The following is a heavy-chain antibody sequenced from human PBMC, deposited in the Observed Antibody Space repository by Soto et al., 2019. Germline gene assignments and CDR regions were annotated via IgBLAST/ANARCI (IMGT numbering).Heavy chain of an antibody. CDR3: ARGRYCLTGRCFPNWFDS. CDR1: GDSISNLDYF. CDR2: IYKSATT. Sequence: PSETLSLTCSVSGDSISNLDYFWAWIRQPPGQALEYIGYIYKSATTYYNPSFGSRVAISVDTSKSQFSLHVTSVTAADTAVYFCARGRYCLTGRCFPNWFDSWGQGALVTVSS. J-gene: IGHJ5*01. V-gene: IGHV4-30-4*01. D-gene: IGHD7-27*01.